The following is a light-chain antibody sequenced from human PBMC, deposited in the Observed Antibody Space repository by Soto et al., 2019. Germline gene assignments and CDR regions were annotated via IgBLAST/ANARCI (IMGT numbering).Light chain of an antibody. CDR1: SGHSSYA. J-gene: IGLJ1*01. CDR3: QTWGTGIQV. CDR2: LNGDGSH. V-gene: IGLV4-69*01. Sequence: QSVLTQSPSASASLVASVKLTCTLSSGHSSYAIAWHQQQPEKGPRYLMKLNGDGSHSKGDGIPDRFSGSSSGAERYLTISSLQSEDEADYYCQTWGTGIQVFGTGTKLTVL.